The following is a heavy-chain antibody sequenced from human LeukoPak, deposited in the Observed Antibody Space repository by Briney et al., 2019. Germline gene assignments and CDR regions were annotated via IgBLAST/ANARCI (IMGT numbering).Heavy chain of an antibody. D-gene: IGHD5-18*01. CDR2: IYYSGST. Sequence: SETLSLTCTVSGGSISSSSYYWGWIRQPPGKGLEWIGSIYYSGSTYYNPSPKSRVTISVDTSKNQFSLKLSSVTAADTAVYYCARRVWGAAMVNYWGQGTLVTVSS. J-gene: IGHJ4*02. CDR1: GGSISSSSYY. V-gene: IGHV4-39*01. CDR3: ARRVWGAAMVNY.